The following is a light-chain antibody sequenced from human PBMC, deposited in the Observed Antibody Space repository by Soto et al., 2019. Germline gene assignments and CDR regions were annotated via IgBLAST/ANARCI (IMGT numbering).Light chain of an antibody. CDR3: AAWDDSLSGLWV. Sequence: QSVLTQPPSASGTPGQRVTISCSGSSSNIGSNYVYWYQQLPGTAPKLLIYRNNQRPSGVPVPFSGSKSGSSASLAISGLRSEDEADYYCAAWDDSLSGLWVFGGGTKLTVL. CDR1: SSNIGSNY. V-gene: IGLV1-47*01. J-gene: IGLJ3*02. CDR2: RNN.